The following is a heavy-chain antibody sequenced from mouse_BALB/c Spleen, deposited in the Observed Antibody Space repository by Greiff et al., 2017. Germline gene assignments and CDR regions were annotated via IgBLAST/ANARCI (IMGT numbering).Heavy chain of an antibody. J-gene: IGHJ3*01. D-gene: IGHD1-2*01. CDR3: ARGGVYGYPFAY. V-gene: IGHV5-6-5*01. CDR1: GFTFSSYA. Sequence: EVQGVESGGGLVKPGGSLKLSCAASGFTFSSYAMSWVRQTPEKRLEWVASISSGGSTYYPDSVKGRFTISRDNARNILYLQMSSLRSEDTAMYYCARGGVYGYPFAYWGQGTLVTVSA. CDR2: ISSGGST.